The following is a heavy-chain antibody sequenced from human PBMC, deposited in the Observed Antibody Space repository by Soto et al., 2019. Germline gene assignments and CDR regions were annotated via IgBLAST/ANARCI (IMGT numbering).Heavy chain of an antibody. J-gene: IGHJ6*02. CDR1: GFTFSSYW. D-gene: IGHD2-21*01. Sequence: EVQLVESGGGLVQPGGSLILSCAASGFTFSSYWMHWVRQAPGKGLVWVSRINNDGSSTSYADSVKGRFTISRDNAKSTRYLEMSSLRAEDTAVYYCARDPLLIGDTDYGLDVWGQGTTVTVSS. CDR2: INNDGSST. V-gene: IGHV3-74*01. CDR3: ARDPLLIGDTDYGLDV.